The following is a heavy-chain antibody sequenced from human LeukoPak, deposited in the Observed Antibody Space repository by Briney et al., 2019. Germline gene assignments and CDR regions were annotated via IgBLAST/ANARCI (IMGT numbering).Heavy chain of an antibody. J-gene: IGHJ2*01. V-gene: IGHV5-51*01. D-gene: IGHD5-12*01. Sequence: GESLKISCKGSGYSFTSYWIGWVRQMPGKGLEWMGIIYPGDSDTRYSPSFQGQVTISADKSISTAYLQWSSLKASDTAMYYWARLLGGWLPPWYFDLWGRGTLVTVSS. CDR2: IYPGDSDT. CDR3: ARLLGGWLPPWYFDL. CDR1: GYSFTSYW.